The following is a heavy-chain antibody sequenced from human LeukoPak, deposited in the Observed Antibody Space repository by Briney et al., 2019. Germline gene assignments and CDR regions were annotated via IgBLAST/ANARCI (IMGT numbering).Heavy chain of an antibody. V-gene: IGHV3-21*01. Sequence: GGSLRLSCAASGFTFSSYSMNWVRQAPGKGLEWVSSISTSGSSTFYADSMKGRFTISRDNAKSSLYLQMSSLRAEDTAVYYCAREPGNNGDLDYWGQGTLVTVSS. D-gene: IGHD4-17*01. CDR3: AREPGNNGDLDY. J-gene: IGHJ4*02. CDR2: ISTSGSST. CDR1: GFTFSSYS.